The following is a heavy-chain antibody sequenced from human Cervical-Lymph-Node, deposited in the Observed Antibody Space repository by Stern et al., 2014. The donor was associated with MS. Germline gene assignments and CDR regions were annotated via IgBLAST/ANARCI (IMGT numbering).Heavy chain of an antibody. CDR1: GGTFSKFP. D-gene: IGHD6-13*01. V-gene: IGHV1-69*01. CDR3: ALSSETSDRWYSLGYDL. Sequence: EQLEESGAEVTKPGSSVKGSCKASGGTFSKFPSSWVRQAPGQGLEWMGVIFPVFGTPTYAQEFRGRVTITADVSTSTVYMELSSLRSDDTAVYYCALSSETSDRWYSLGYDLWGQGTLVTVSS. CDR2: IFPVFGTP. J-gene: IGHJ5*02.